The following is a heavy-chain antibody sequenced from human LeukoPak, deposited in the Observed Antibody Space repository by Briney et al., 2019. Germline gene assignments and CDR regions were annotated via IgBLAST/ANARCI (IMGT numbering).Heavy chain of an antibody. CDR3: ASLPYCTNGVCPWDWFDP. D-gene: IGHD2-8*01. CDR2: INRDGSST. J-gene: IGHJ5*02. CDR1: GFTFSYYW. V-gene: IGHV3-74*01. Sequence: PGGSLRLSCAASGFTFSYYWIYWVRQAPGKGLVWVSRINRDGSSTSYADSVKGRFTISRDDAKNTLYLQMNSLRAEDTAVYYCASLPYCTNGVCPWDWFDPWGQGTLVTVSS.